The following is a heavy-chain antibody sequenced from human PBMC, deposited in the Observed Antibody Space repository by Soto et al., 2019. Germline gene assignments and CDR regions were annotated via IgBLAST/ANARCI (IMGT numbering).Heavy chain of an antibody. J-gene: IGHJ3*02. V-gene: IGHV3-9*01. Sequence: GGSLRLSCGGSGFSFDDYTMHWVRQAPGKGPEWVASLSWNSGFSGYADSVKGRFTISRDNAQSSVHLQMNNLRTEDTALYYCAKGRGTIVVTDAYDIWCQGTMVTVSS. CDR1: GFSFDDYT. CDR2: LSWNSGFS. CDR3: AKGRGTIVVTDAYDI. D-gene: IGHD3-22*01.